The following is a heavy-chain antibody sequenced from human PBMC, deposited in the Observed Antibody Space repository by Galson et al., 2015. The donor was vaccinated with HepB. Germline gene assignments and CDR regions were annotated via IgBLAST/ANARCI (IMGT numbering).Heavy chain of an antibody. D-gene: IGHD3-22*01. CDR1: GFTFSSYS. Sequence: SLRLSCAASGFTFSSYSMNWVRQAPGKGLEWVSSISSSSSYIYYADSVKGRFTISRDNAKNSLYLQMNSLSAEDTAVYYCARDRDYYDSSGYYFDAFDIWGQGTMVTVSS. CDR3: ARDRDYYDSSGYYFDAFDI. V-gene: IGHV3-21*01. J-gene: IGHJ3*02. CDR2: ISSSSSYI.